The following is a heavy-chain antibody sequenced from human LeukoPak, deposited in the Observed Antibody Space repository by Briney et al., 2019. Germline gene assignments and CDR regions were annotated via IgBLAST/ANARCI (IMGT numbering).Heavy chain of an antibody. V-gene: IGHV4-38-2*02. CDR2: IYHSGST. J-gene: IGHJ5*02. D-gene: IGHD2-2*01. CDR3: ARTTEDCSSTSCYQYWFDP. Sequence: SETLSLTCTVSGYSISSGYYWGWIRQPPGKGLEWIGGIYHSGSTSYNSSLKSRLTLSIDTSKNQISLKLNSVTAADTAVYYCARTTEDCSSTSCYQYWFDPWGQGTLVTVSS. CDR1: GYSISSGYY.